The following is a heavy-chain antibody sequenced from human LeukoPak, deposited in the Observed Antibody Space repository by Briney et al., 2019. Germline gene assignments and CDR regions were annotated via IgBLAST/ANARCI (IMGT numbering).Heavy chain of an antibody. CDR1: GGSISSGGYY. D-gene: IGHD1-14*01. CDR2: INHSGST. Sequence: SETLSLTCAVSGGSISSGGYYWSWIRQPPGKGLEWIGEINHSGSTNYNPSLKSRVTISVDTSKNQFSLKLSSVTAADTAVYYCARGPGPSYWGQGTLVTVSS. J-gene: IGHJ4*02. V-gene: IGHV4-34*01. CDR3: ARGPGPSY.